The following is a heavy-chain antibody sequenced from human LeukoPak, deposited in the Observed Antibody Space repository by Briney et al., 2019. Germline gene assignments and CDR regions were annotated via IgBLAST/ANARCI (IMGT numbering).Heavy chain of an antibody. D-gene: IGHD1-1*01. CDR1: GYIFTSYW. CDR3: VRQPTDWNGGIDF. CDR2: IYPGDSDT. V-gene: IGHV5-51*01. J-gene: IGHJ4*02. Sequence: GESLKISCEGSGYIFTSYWIGWVRQMPGQGLEWMGIIYPGDSDTRYSPSFQGQVTISADKSISTAFLQWNSLKASDTAMYYCVRQPTDWNGGIDFWGQGTLVTVSS.